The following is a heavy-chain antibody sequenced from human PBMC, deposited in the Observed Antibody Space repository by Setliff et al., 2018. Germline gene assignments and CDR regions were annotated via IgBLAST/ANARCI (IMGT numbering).Heavy chain of an antibody. CDR2: LKPGDTGI. D-gene: IGHD3-22*01. V-gene: IGHV5-51*01. CDR3: VRHPYYDSSGYYSYFDY. CDR1: GYTFTNYW. Sequence: GESLKISCQGSGYTFTNYWIGWVRQMPGKGLEWMGILKPGDTGIRYSPSFQGQVTLSADTSIATAYLHWTSLKASDTAMYYCVRHPYYDSSGYYSYFDYWGQGALVTVSS. J-gene: IGHJ4*02.